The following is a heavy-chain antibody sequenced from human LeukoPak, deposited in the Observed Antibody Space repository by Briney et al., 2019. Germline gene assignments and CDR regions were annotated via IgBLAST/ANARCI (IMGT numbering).Heavy chain of an antibody. J-gene: IGHJ3*02. CDR1: GFTFSSYS. CDR2: ISSSSSTI. CDR3: ASSITIFGVVTPDDAFDI. V-gene: IGHV3-48*01. Sequence: PGGSLRLSCAASGFTFSSYSMNWVRQAPGKGLEWVSYISSSSSTIYYADPVKGRFTISRDNAKNSLYLQMNSLRAEDTAVYYCASSITIFGVVTPDDAFDIWGQRTMVTVSS. D-gene: IGHD3-3*01.